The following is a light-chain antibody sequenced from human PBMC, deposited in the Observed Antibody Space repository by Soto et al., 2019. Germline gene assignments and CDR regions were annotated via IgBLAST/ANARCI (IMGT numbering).Light chain of an antibody. CDR2: DDS. Sequence: SYELTQPPSVSVAPGQTARITCGGNNIGSKSVHWYQQRPGQAPVLVVYDDSDRPSGILERFSGSNSGNTATLTISRVEGGDEADYYCQVWDSSSDCVFGTGTKLTVL. J-gene: IGLJ1*01. CDR1: NIGSKS. CDR3: QVWDSSSDCV. V-gene: IGLV3-21*02.